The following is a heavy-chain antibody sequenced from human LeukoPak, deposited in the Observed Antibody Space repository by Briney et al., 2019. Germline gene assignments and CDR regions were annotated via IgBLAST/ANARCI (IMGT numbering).Heavy chain of an antibody. CDR2: ISSSSSNI. D-gene: IGHD2/OR15-2a*01. V-gene: IGHV3-48*01. CDR3: ARSTSQKGVDY. J-gene: IGHJ4*02. Sequence: GGSLRLSCAASGFTFSSYNMNWVRQAPGKGLEWVSYISSSSSNIYYADSVKGRFTISRDNAKNSLYLQMNSLRAEDTAVYYCARSTSQKGVDYWGQGTLVTVSS. CDR1: GFTFSSYN.